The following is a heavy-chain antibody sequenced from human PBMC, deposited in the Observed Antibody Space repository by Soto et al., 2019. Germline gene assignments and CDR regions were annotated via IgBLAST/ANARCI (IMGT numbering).Heavy chain of an antibody. J-gene: IGHJ6*02. CDR3: AKDSSDSFLEWLLYSYGMDV. CDR1: GFTFSSYA. Sequence: GGSLRLSCAASGFTFSSYAMSWVRQAPGKGLEWVSAISGSGGSTYYADSVKGRFTISRDNSKNTLYLQMNSLRAEDTAVYYCAKDSSDSFLEWLLYSYGMDVWGQGTTVTVSS. V-gene: IGHV3-23*01. CDR2: ISGSGGST. D-gene: IGHD3-3*01.